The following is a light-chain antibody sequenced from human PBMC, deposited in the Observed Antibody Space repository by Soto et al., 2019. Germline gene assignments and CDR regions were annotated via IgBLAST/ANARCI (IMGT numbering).Light chain of an antibody. CDR3: QSGGTGIQV. Sequence: QPVLTQSPSASASLGASVKLTCTLSSGHSSYAIAWHQQQPEKGPRYLMKLNSDGSHSKGDGIPDRFSGSSSGAERYLTISSIQSEDEADYYCQSGGTGIQVFGGGTKVTVL. CDR2: LNSDGSH. V-gene: IGLV4-69*01. J-gene: IGLJ2*01. CDR1: SGHSSYA.